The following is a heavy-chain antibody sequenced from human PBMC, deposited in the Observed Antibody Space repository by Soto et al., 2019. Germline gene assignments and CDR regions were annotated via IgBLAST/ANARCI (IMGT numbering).Heavy chain of an antibody. Sequence: GASVKVSCKASGGTFSSYAISWVRQAPGQGLEWMGGIIPIFGTANYAQKFRGRVTITADESTSTAYMELSSLRSEDTAVYYCARGILMYSYGRGAFDIWGQGTMVIVSS. CDR3: ARGILMYSYGRGAFDI. V-gene: IGHV1-69*13. CDR2: IIPIFGTA. J-gene: IGHJ3*02. CDR1: GGTFSSYA. D-gene: IGHD5-18*01.